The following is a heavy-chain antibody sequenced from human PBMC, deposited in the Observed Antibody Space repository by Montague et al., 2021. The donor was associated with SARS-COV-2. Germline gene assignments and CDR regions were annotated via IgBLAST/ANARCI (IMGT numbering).Heavy chain of an antibody. J-gene: IGHJ5*02. D-gene: IGHD5-18*01. CDR3: AGQAPVDTGMLRTCGWFDA. CDR2: IYYSGGT. Sequence: ETLSLTCTVSGGSFSSDNYFWGWIRQPPGKGLEWIGSIYYSGGTFYNPSLKSRVTISVDTSRNQFSLKLISVAAADTAVYYCAGQAPVDTGMLRTCGWFDAWGQGALVTVSS. V-gene: IGHV4-39*01. CDR1: GGSFSSDNYF.